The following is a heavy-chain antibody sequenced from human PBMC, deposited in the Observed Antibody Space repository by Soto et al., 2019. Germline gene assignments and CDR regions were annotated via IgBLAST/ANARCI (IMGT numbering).Heavy chain of an antibody. D-gene: IGHD3-16*01. CDR2: TYYRSKWYN. CDR3: ARARGGLPPNYYYYYYMDV. J-gene: IGHJ6*03. V-gene: IGHV6-1*01. Sequence: SQTLSLTCAISGDSVSSNSAAWNWIRQSPSRGLEWLGRTYYRSKWYNDYAVSVKSRITINPDTSKNQFSLQLNSVTPEDTAVYYCARARGGLPPNYYYYYYMDVWGKGTTVTVSS. CDR1: GDSVSSNSAA.